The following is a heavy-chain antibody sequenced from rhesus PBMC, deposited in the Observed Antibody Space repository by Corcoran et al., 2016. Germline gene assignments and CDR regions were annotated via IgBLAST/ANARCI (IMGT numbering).Heavy chain of an antibody. CDR3: ARESWAFDF. Sequence: QVQLQESGPGVVKPSETLSLTCAVSGGSISDSYRWSWIRQPPGKGLEWIGYIFGSSTSTNYNPYLKSRVTISKDTSKNQFSLKLSSVTAADTAVYYCARESWAFDFWGQGLRVTVSS. V-gene: IGHV4S10*01. CDR1: GGSISDSYR. CDR2: IFGSSTST. J-gene: IGHJ3*01.